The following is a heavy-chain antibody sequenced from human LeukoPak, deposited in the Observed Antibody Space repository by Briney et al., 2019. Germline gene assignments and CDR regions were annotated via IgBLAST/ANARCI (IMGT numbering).Heavy chain of an antibody. CDR2: INHSGST. Sequence: SETLSLTCAVYGGSSSGYYWSWIRQPPGKGLEWIGEINHSGSTNYNPSLKSRVTISVDTSKNQFSLKLSSVTAADTAVYYCARGPGITIFGVVTRKYGMDVWGQGTTVTVSS. D-gene: IGHD3-3*01. J-gene: IGHJ6*02. V-gene: IGHV4-34*01. CDR1: GGSSSGYY. CDR3: ARGPGITIFGVVTRKYGMDV.